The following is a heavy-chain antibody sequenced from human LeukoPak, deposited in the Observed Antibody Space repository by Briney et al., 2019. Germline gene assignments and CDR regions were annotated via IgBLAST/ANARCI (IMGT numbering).Heavy chain of an antibody. CDR2: ISSSSYI. V-gene: IGHV3-21*01. CDR3: ARDQGDYVLWFDP. CDR1: GFTFSSYS. J-gene: IGHJ5*02. Sequence: GGSLRLSCAASGFTFSSYSMNWVRQAPGKGLEWVSSISSSSYIYYADSVKGRFTISRDNAKNSLYLQMNSLRAEDTAVYYCARDQGDYVLWFDPWGQGTLVTVSS. D-gene: IGHD4-17*01.